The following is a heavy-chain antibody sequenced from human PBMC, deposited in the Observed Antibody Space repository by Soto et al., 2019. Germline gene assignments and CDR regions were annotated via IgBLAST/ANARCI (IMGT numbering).Heavy chain of an antibody. D-gene: IGHD6-19*01. CDR1: GASISSGDYY. CDR3: ARASAVGGYYSYGMDV. CDR2: IYYSGST. Sequence: QVQLQESGPGLVEPSQTLSLTCTVSGASISSGDYYWSWIRQPPGKGLEWIGYIYYSGSTYHNPSLKSRVIISVDTSKNQFALKLSSVTAADTAVYYCARASAVGGYYSYGMDVWGQGTTVTVSS. V-gene: IGHV4-30-4*01. J-gene: IGHJ6*02.